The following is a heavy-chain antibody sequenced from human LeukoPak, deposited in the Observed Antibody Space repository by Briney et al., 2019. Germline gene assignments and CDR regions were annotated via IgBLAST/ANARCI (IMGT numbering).Heavy chain of an antibody. J-gene: IGHJ6*03. CDR2: IYYSGST. CDR3: ARPNTIFGVVNMDV. CDR1: GGSISSYY. Sequence: SETLSLTCTVSGGSISSYYWSWIRQPPGKGLEWIGYIYYSGSTSYNPSLKSRVTISVDTSKKQFSLKLSSVTAADTAVYYCARPNTIFGVVNMDVWGKGTTVTVSS. D-gene: IGHD3-3*01. V-gene: IGHV4-59*12.